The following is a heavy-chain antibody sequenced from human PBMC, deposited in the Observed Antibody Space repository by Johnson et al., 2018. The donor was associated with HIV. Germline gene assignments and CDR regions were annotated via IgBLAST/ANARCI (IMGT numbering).Heavy chain of an antibody. CDR2: IWYDGSNK. CDR3: ANVRWELSSIGAFDI. Sequence: QVQLVESGGGVVQPGRSLRLSCAASGFTFSYYGIHWVRQAPGKGLEWVAVIWYDGSNKYYADSVKGRFTISRDNSKNTLYLQMNSLRAEDTAGNYCANVRWELSSIGAFDIWGQGTMVTVSS. CDR1: GFTFSYYG. J-gene: IGHJ3*02. D-gene: IGHD1-26*01. V-gene: IGHV3-33*06.